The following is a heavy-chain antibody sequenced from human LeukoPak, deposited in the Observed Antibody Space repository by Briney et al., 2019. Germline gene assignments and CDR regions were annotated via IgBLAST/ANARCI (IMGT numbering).Heavy chain of an antibody. D-gene: IGHD5-12*01. V-gene: IGHV3-9*01. Sequence: GGSLRLSCAASGFTFDDYATHWVRQAPGKGLEWVSGISWNSGSIGYADSVKGRFTISRDNAKNSLYLQMNSLRAEDTAVYYCARDVFFYSGYDYNYWGQGTLVTVSS. J-gene: IGHJ4*02. CDR3: ARDVFFYSGYDYNY. CDR1: GFTFDDYA. CDR2: ISWNSGSI.